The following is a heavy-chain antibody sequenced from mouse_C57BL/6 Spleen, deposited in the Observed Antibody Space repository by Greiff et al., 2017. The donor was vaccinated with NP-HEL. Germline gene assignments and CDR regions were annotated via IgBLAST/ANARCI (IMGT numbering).Heavy chain of an antibody. CDR3: ARESDGYYFDY. V-gene: IGHV5-16*01. Sequence: EVKLVESEGGLVQPGSSMKLSCTASGFTFSDYYMAWVRQVPEKGLEWVANINYDGSSTYYLDTLKSRFIISRDNAKNILYLQMSSLKSEDTATYYCARESDGYYFDYWGQGTTLTVSS. D-gene: IGHD2-3*01. CDR2: INYDGSST. CDR1: GFTFSDYY. J-gene: IGHJ2*01.